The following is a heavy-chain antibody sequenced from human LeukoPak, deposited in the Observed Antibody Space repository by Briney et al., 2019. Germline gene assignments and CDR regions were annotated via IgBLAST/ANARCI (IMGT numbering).Heavy chain of an antibody. CDR2: INSGGNT. CDR1: GFTFSTYA. D-gene: IGHD6-13*01. J-gene: IGHJ4*02. Sequence: GGSLRLSCTASGFTFSTYAMNWVRQAPGKGLEWVSTINSGGNTYYADSVRGRFTISRDNSKNTLYLHINSLRAEDTAVYYCANGIMRGSTWYPANYWGQGTLVTVSS. V-gene: IGHV3-23*01. CDR3: ANGIMRGSTWYPANY.